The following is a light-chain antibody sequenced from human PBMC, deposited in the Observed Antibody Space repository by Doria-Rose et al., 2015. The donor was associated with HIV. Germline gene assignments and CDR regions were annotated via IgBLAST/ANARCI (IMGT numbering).Light chain of an antibody. V-gene: IGKV1-39*01. CDR2: GAT. CDR3: QQSFISIPLT. Sequence: TQSPSSLSAFVGDRVIITCRASQNIRNHLNWYQQKPGKAPKLLIYGATTLYSGVPSRFSGSGYGTDFTLTINSLQPEDFANYTCQQSFISIPLTFGQRTRLEVK. CDR1: QNIRNH. J-gene: IGKJ5*01.